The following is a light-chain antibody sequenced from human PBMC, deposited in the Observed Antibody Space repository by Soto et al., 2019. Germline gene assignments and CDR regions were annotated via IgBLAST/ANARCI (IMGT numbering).Light chain of an antibody. CDR2: DAS. CDR3: QHSSNWPKT. V-gene: IGKV3-11*01. J-gene: IGKJ1*01. CDR1: PSVRSF. Sequence: EIVLTQSPDNLSLSPGERATLSSRASPSVRSFLAWYQQNPGQAPRLLIHDASHRATCIPATFRRSGPGTNFTLTISCLKSAGFSVHYCQHSSNWPKTVGQGAKVDTK.